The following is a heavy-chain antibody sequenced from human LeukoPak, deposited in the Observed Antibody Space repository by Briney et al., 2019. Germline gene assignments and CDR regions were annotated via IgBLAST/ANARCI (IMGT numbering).Heavy chain of an antibody. CDR3: AKDRGYGGKSFYYFDY. J-gene: IGHJ4*02. CDR1: GFTFSSYA. CDR2: ISGSGGST. D-gene: IGHD4-23*01. Sequence: QSGGSLRLSCAASGFTFSSYAMSWVRQAPGKGLEWVSAISGSGGSTYYADSVKGRFTISRDNSKNTLYLQMNSLRAEDTAVYYCAKDRGYGGKSFYYFDYWGQGTLVTVSS. V-gene: IGHV3-23*01.